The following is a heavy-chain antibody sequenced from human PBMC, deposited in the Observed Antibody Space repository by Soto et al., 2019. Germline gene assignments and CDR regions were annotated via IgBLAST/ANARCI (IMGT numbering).Heavy chain of an antibody. D-gene: IGHD6-13*01. CDR2: ISYDGSNK. J-gene: IGHJ6*02. Sequence: QVQLVESGGGVVQPGRSLRLSCAASGFTFSSYGMHWVRQAPGKGLEWVAVISYDGSNKYYEDSVKGRFTISRDNSKNTLYLQMNSLRAEDTDVYYCAKRLGDSSSWDWSLGDYCMDVWGQGTTVTVSS. CDR1: GFTFSSYG. CDR3: AKRLGDSSSWDWSLGDYCMDV. V-gene: IGHV3-30*18.